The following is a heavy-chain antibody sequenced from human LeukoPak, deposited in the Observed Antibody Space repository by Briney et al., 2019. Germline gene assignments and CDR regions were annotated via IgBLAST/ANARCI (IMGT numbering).Heavy chain of an antibody. Sequence: PGRSLRLSCAASGFTFSSYGMHWVRQAPGKGLEWVAVIWYDGSNKYYADSVKGRFTISRDNSKNTLYLQMNSLRAEDTAVYYCARCKRSSSWYRFDYWGQGTLVTVSS. CDR3: ARCKRSSSWYRFDY. D-gene: IGHD6-13*01. V-gene: IGHV3-33*01. CDR2: IWYDGSNK. J-gene: IGHJ4*02. CDR1: GFTFSSYG.